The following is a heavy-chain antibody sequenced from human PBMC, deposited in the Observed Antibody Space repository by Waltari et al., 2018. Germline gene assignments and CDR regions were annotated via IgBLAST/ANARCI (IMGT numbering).Heavy chain of an antibody. CDR3: AREGYTSGRAGIFDY. CDR1: RSAFPPDI. D-gene: IGHD6-19*01. Sequence: LVESGGDVVQSGRSLRLSCVSCRSAFPPDIMHWVRQAPGKGLEWLSAMSYDGYSKYYADSVKGRFTISRDDSLNTVYLQLDSLTVEDTAIYYCAREGYTSGRAGIFDYWGQGTLVTVSS. J-gene: IGHJ4*02. CDR2: MSYDGYSK. V-gene: IGHV3-30-3*01.